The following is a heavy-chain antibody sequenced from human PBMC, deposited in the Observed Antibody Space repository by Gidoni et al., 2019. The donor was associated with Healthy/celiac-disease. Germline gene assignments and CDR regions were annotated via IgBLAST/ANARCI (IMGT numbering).Heavy chain of an antibody. D-gene: IGHD6-13*01. CDR1: GFTFSSYW. Sequence: EVQLVESGGGLVQPGGSLRLSCAASGFTFSSYWMSWVRQAPGKGLEWVANIKQDGSEKYYVDSVKGRFTISRDNAKNSLYLQMNSLRAEDTAVYYCARGAIAAAEGYFDYWGQGTLVTVSS. J-gene: IGHJ4*02. CDR3: ARGAIAAAEGYFDY. V-gene: IGHV3-7*04. CDR2: IKQDGSEK.